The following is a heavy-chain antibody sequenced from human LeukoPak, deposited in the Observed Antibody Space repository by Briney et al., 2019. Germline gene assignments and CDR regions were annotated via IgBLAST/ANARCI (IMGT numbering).Heavy chain of an antibody. CDR2: ISAYNGNT. Sequence: GASVKVSCKVSGYTFTNYDISWVRQAPGQGLEWMGWISAYNGNTNYAQKFQGRVTMTTDTSTTTAYMELRTLKSDATAVYFCARGLIAAAGMDVWGKGTTVTVSS. J-gene: IGHJ6*04. CDR1: GYTFTNYD. D-gene: IGHD6-13*01. V-gene: IGHV1-18*01. CDR3: ARGLIAAAGMDV.